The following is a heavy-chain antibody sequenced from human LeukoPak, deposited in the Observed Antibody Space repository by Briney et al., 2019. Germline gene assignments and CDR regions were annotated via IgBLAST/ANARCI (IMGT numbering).Heavy chain of an antibody. CDR3: AKDLYYYDSSGYFVDY. Sequence: GGSLRLSCAASGFTFSSYGMHWVRQAPGKGLEWVAVISYDGSNKYYADSVKGRFTISRDNSKNTLYLQMNSLRAEDTAVFYCAKDLYYYDSSGYFVDYCGQGTLVTFSS. V-gene: IGHV3-30*18. CDR1: GFTFSSYG. CDR2: ISYDGSNK. D-gene: IGHD3-22*01. J-gene: IGHJ4*02.